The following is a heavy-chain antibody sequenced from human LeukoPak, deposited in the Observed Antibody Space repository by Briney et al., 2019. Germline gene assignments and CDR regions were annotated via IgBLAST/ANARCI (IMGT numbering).Heavy chain of an antibody. J-gene: IGHJ4*02. V-gene: IGHV3-30*03. D-gene: IGHD3-16*02. CDR3: SMITFGGVIVPYGHPPFDY. CDR1: GFTLSSNW. CDR2: ISYDGSNK. Sequence: GGSLRLSCVASGFTLSSNWMHWVRQAPGKGLEWVAVISYDGSNKYYADSVKGRFTISRDNSKNTLYLQMNSLRAEDTAVYYCSMITFGGVIVPYGHPPFDYWGQGTLVTVSS.